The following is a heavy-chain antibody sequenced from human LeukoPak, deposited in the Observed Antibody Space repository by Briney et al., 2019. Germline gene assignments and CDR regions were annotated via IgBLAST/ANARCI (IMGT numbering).Heavy chain of an antibody. D-gene: IGHD6-13*01. CDR1: GGTFSSYA. CDR2: INPNSGGT. V-gene: IGHV1-2*02. Sequence: GASVKVSCKASGGTFSSYAISWVRQAPGQGLEWMGWINPNSGGTNYAQKFQGRVTMTRDTSISTAYMELSRLRSDDTAVYYCARGSSWYYYYYMDVWGKGTTVTVSS. J-gene: IGHJ6*03. CDR3: ARGSSWYYYYYMDV.